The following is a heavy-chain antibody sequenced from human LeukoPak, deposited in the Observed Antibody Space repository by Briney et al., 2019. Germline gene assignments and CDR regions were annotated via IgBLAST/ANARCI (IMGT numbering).Heavy chain of an antibody. J-gene: IGHJ3*02. CDR1: GGSISSSSYY. V-gene: IGHV4-39*01. Sequence: SETLSLTCTVSGGSISSSSYYWGWIRQPPGKGLEWIVSTYYSGTTYYNPSLRSRVTISVDTAKNQFSLKLSSMTAADTAVYYCARRVVPEADAFDIWGQGTMATVSS. CDR3: ARRVVPEADAFDI. D-gene: IGHD2-15*01. CDR2: TYYSGTT.